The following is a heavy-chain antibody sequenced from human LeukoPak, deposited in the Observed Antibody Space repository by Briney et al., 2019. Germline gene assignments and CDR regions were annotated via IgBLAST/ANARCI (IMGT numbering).Heavy chain of an antibody. D-gene: IGHD2-15*01. V-gene: IGHV3-23*01. CDR1: GL. CDR3: AKDGYCSGGSCPFDY. J-gene: IGHJ4*02. Sequence: QPGGSLRLSREASGLMSWVRQAPGKGLEWVSSISRDGTTTYYADSVKGRFTISRDNSKNTLYLQMNSLRAEDTAVYYCAKDGYCSGGSCPFDYWGQGTLVTVSS. CDR2: ISRDGTTT.